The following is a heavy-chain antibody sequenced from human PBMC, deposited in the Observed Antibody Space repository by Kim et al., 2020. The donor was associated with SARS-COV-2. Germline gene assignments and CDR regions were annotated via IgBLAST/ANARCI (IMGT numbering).Heavy chain of an antibody. V-gene: IGHV4-30-2*01. CDR2: IYHSGST. J-gene: IGHJ3*02. D-gene: IGHD3-10*01. Sequence: SETLSLTCAVSGGSISSGGYSWSWIRQPPGKGLEWIGYIYHSGSTYYNPSLKSRVTISVDRSKNQFSLKLSSVIAADTAVYYCARTEMVRGVITDAFDIWGQGRMVADSS. CDR3: ARTEMVRGVITDAFDI. CDR1: GGSISSGGYS.